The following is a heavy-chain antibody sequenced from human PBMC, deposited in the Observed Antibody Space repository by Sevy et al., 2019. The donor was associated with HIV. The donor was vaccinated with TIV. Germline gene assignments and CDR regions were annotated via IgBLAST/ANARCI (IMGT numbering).Heavy chain of an antibody. CDR1: GFTFSNFK. D-gene: IGHD6-13*01. CDR3: ACNWAAAHGGGGYYYGMDV. CDR2: ISSSGTTI. Sequence: GGSLRLSCAASGFTFSNFKMNWVRQAPGKGLEWVSYISSSGTTINYIDSVKGRFTISRDNAKNSLYLQMNSLSAEDPAVYYCACNWAAAHGGGGYYYGMDVWGQGTTVTVSS. J-gene: IGHJ6*02. V-gene: IGHV3-48*03.